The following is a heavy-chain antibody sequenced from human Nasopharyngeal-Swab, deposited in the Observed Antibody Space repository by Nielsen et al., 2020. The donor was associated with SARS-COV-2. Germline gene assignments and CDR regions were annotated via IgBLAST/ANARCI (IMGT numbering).Heavy chain of an antibody. CDR2: INTNTGNP. V-gene: IGHV7-4-1*02. CDR3: ARGKYYDILTGYYTDNWFDP. J-gene: IGHJ5*02. Sequence: WVRQAPGQGLERMGWINTNTGNPTYAQGFTGRFVFSLDTSVSTAYLQISSLKAEDTAVYYCARGKYYDILTGYYTDNWFDPWGQGTLVTVSS. D-gene: IGHD3-9*01.